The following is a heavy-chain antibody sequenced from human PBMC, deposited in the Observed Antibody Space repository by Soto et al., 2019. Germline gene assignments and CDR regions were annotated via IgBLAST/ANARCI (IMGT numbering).Heavy chain of an antibody. CDR1: GGTFSSYT. CDR3: ARGGRAYCGGDCYWYFDL. J-gene: IGHJ2*01. D-gene: IGHD2-21*02. Sequence: QVQLVQSGAEVKKPGSSVKVSCKASGGTFSSYTISWVRQAPGQGLEWMGRIIPILGIANYAQKFQGRVTITADKSTSPAYMELSSLRSEDTAVYYCARGGRAYCGGDCYWYFDLWGRGTLVTVSS. CDR2: IIPILGIA. V-gene: IGHV1-69*02.